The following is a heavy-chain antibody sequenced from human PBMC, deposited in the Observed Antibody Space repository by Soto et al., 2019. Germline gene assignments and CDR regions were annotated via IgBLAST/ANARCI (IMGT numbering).Heavy chain of an antibody. CDR1: GFTFSSFA. D-gene: IGHD1-26*01. J-gene: IGHJ6*02. CDR2: ISASGGST. V-gene: IGHV3-23*01. CDR3: AEGRSGSQYYYYGMDV. Sequence: EVQLLESGGGLVQPGGSLRLSCAASGFTFSSFAMTWVRQAPGKGLEWVSAISASGGSTYYADSVKGRFTVSRDNSKNKLYLQISSMRAEDTAVYYCAEGRSGSQYYYYGMDVWGQGTTVTVSS.